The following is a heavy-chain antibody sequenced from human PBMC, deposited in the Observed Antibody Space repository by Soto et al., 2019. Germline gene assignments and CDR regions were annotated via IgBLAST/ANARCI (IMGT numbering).Heavy chain of an antibody. Sequence: QVQLVESGGGVVQPGRSLRLSCAASGFTFSSYGMHWVRQAPGKGLEWVAVIWYDGSNKYYADSVKGRFTISRDNSKNTLYLQMNSLRAEDTAVYYCAREIAARKTSYYYYGMDVWGQGTTVTVSS. J-gene: IGHJ6*02. CDR3: AREIAARKTSYYYYGMDV. D-gene: IGHD6-6*01. CDR1: GFTFSSYG. CDR2: IWYDGSNK. V-gene: IGHV3-33*01.